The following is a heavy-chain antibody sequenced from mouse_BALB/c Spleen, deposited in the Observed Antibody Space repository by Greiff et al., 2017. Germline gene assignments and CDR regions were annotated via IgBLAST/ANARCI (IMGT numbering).Heavy chain of an antibody. CDR1: GYSFTSYW. Sequence: VQLQQSGTVLARPGASVKMSCKASGYSFTSYWMHWVKQRPGQGLEWIGAIYPGNSDTSYNQKFKGKAKLTAVTSASTAYMELSSLTNEDSAVYYCTRSITTVVADYWGQGTTLTVSS. D-gene: IGHD1-1*01. CDR3: TRSITTVVADY. CDR2: IYPGNSDT. J-gene: IGHJ2*01. V-gene: IGHV1-5*01.